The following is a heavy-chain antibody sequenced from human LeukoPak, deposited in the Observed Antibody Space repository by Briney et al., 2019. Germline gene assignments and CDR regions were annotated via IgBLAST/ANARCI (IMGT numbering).Heavy chain of an antibody. CDR2: ISGSGGST. D-gene: IGHD2-2*01. J-gene: IGHJ4*02. V-gene: IGHV3-23*01. Sequence: PGGSLRLSCAASGFTFSSYAMSWVRQAPGKGLEWVSAISGSGGSTYYADSVKGRFTISRDNSKNTLYLQMNSLRAEDTAVYYCAKDVRVVPAAIGDYWGQGTLVTVSS. CDR1: GFTFSSYA. CDR3: AKDVRVVPAAIGDY.